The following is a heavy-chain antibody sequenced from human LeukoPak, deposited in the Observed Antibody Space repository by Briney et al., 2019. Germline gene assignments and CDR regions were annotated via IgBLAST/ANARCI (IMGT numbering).Heavy chain of an antibody. Sequence: GGSLRLSCAASGFTFSSYRMHWVRQAPGKGLVWVSRINSDGSSTTYADSVKGRFTISRDNAKNTLYLQMNSLRAEDTAVYYCARAPYYYDTSGFLIWGQGTMVTVSS. CDR2: INSDGSST. J-gene: IGHJ3*02. CDR1: GFTFSSYR. CDR3: ARAPYYYDTSGFLI. D-gene: IGHD3-22*01. V-gene: IGHV3-74*01.